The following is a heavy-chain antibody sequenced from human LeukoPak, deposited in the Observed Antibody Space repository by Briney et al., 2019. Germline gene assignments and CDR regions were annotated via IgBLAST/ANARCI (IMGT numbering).Heavy chain of an antibody. D-gene: IGHD3-9*01. J-gene: IGHJ3*02. CDR3: ARKYPRDWLDVFDI. CDR1: VGSISGYY. Sequence: SETPSLTPSDSVGSISGYYGTSIRQTPGKGLEWIGYSHDSRRTHYNPSLTSRVSLSIDKSKSEFSLKLRSATAAETALYYCARKYPRDWLDVFDIWGQGTMVTVSS. CDR2: SHDSRRT. V-gene: IGHV4-59*01.